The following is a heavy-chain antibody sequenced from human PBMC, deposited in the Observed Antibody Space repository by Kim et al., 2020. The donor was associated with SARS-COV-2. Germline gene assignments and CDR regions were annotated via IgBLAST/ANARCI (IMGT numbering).Heavy chain of an antibody. V-gene: IGHV5-51*01. CDR1: GYNFAKHW. CDR2: MYPGDSDI. J-gene: IGHJ4*02. D-gene: IGHD3-9*01. CDR3: ARGISTDWFFDS. Sequence: GESLKISCKGSGYNFAKHWIGWVRQMPGKGLDWIGIMYPGDSDIRYIPSFQGQVTISADKSVSTAYLQWNSLKASDTAIYFCARGISTDWFFDSWGQGTL.